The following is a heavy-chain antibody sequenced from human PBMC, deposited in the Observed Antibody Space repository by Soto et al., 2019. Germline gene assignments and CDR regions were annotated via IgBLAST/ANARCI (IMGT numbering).Heavy chain of an antibody. J-gene: IGHJ5*01. V-gene: IGHV4-31*03. D-gene: IGHD3-10*01. CDR2: IYYSGST. CDR3: ARFSPGSRMVRGVIES. Sequence: SETLSLTCTVSGGSISSGGYYWSWIRQHPGKGLEWIGYIYYSGSTYYNPSLKSRVTISVDTSKNQFSLKLSSVTAADTAVYYCARFSPGSRMVRGVIESWGQGTLVTVSS. CDR1: GGSISSGGYY.